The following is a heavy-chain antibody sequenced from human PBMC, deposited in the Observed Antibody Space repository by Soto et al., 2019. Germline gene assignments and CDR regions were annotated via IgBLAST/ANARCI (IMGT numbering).Heavy chain of an antibody. CDR1: GYTFTSYG. CDR2: ISAYNGNT. V-gene: IGHV1-18*01. Sequence: ASVKVSCKASGYTFTSYGISWVRQALGQGLEWMGWISAYNGNTNYAQKLQGRVTMTTDTSTSTAYMELRSLRSDDTAVYYCARVDIVATDGAFDIWGQGTMVTVSS. CDR3: ARVDIVATDGAFDI. D-gene: IGHD5-12*01. J-gene: IGHJ3*02.